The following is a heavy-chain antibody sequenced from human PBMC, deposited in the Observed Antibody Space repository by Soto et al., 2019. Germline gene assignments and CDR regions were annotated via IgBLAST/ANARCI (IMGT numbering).Heavy chain of an antibody. V-gene: IGHV3-21*04. J-gene: IGHJ4*02. Sequence: RLSCISSGFTFRTYTMNWVRQAPGRGLEWVSGIRGFSPYTFYAESVKGRFTISRDNAKNSLYLQMNSLRAEDTAVYYCASGEYCGGDCYHAPVDYWGQGTLVTVSS. CDR3: ASGEYCGGDCYHAPVDY. D-gene: IGHD2-21*02. CDR2: IRGFSPYT. CDR1: GFTFRTYT.